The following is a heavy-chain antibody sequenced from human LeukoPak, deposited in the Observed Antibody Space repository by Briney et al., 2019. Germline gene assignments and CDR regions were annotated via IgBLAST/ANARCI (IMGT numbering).Heavy chain of an antibody. CDR2: ISAYNGNT. Sequence: ASVSVSCKASGYTFTNYGISWVRQAPGQGLEWMGWISAYNGNTNYAQKLQGRVTMTTDTSTSTAYMELRSLRSDDTAVYYCARDRGIGSKRGYYYYGMDVWGQGTTVTVSS. J-gene: IGHJ6*02. D-gene: IGHD1-14*01. CDR1: GYTFTNYG. CDR3: ARDRGIGSKRGYYYYGMDV. V-gene: IGHV1-18*01.